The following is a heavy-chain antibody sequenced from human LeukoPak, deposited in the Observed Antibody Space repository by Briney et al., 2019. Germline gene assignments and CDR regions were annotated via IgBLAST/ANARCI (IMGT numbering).Heavy chain of an antibody. CDR1: GVWLSTRGVG. CDR2: IYWDGDE. Sequence: SGPTLVTPTQPLTLFCAFSGVWLSTRGVGVWWSRQLPGKALVWHALIYWDGDEPYSPSLKSTLTITKDNSKNQVVFTKTNMDPVDTATYYCSHRRGYYGSGSLNWFDPWGQGTLVTVSS. CDR3: SHRRGYYGSGSLNWFDP. D-gene: IGHD3-10*01. V-gene: IGHV2-5*02. J-gene: IGHJ5*02.